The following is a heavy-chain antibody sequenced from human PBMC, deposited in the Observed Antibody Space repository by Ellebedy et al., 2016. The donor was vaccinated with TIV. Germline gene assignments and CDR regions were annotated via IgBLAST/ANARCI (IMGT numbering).Heavy chain of an antibody. V-gene: IGHV4-59*01. D-gene: IGHD2-8*01. Sequence: MPGGSLRLSCTVSGGSISPYYWSWIRQPPGKGLEWIGYISYSGSTNYNPSLKSRVTISVDTSKNQFSLRLSSVTAADTAVYYCARGVLMVYAIRGAFDIWGQGTMVTVSS. CDR2: ISYSGST. CDR1: GGSISPYY. J-gene: IGHJ3*02. CDR3: ARGVLMVYAIRGAFDI.